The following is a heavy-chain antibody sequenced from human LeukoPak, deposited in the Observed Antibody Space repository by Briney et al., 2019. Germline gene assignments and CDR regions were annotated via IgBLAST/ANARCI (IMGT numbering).Heavy chain of an antibody. CDR3: ARDPLPDLYGMDV. J-gene: IGHJ6*02. CDR1: GVSISSGGYY. CDR2: IYYSGST. V-gene: IGHV4-31*03. Sequence: SETLSLTCTVSGVSISSGGYYWSWIRQHPGKGLEWIGYIYYSGSTYYNPSLKSRVTISVDTSKNQFSLKLSSVTAADTAVYYCARDPLPDLYGMDVWGQGTTVTVSS.